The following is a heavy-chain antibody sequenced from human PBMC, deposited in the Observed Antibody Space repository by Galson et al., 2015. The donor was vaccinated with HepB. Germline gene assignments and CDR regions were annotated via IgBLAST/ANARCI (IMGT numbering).Heavy chain of an antibody. J-gene: IGHJ4*02. CDR1: GFPFDRYY. D-gene: IGHD3-9*01. V-gene: IGHV1-18*04. CDR2: VSSYSGYT. Sequence: SVKVSCKASGFPFDRYYFYWVRQAPGQGLEWLGWVSSYSGYTDYVQRLQGRLTMTTDTSASTVFMELRSLRPDDTAVYYCARGDIFYNPWYFEFWGQGTLLTVSS. CDR3: ARGDIFYNPWYFEF.